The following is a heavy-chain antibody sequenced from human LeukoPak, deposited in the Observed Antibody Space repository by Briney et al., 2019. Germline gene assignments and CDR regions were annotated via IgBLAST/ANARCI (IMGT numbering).Heavy chain of an antibody. CDR2: ISSSSSTI. J-gene: IGHJ5*02. CDR3: AREVGATSP. V-gene: IGHV3-48*01. Sequence: GGSLRLSCAASGFTFSSYSMNWVRQAPGKGLEWVSYISSSSSTIYYADSVKGRFTISRDNAKNSLYLQMNGLRAEDTAVYYCAREVGATSPWGQGTLVTVSS. D-gene: IGHD1-26*01. CDR1: GFTFSSYS.